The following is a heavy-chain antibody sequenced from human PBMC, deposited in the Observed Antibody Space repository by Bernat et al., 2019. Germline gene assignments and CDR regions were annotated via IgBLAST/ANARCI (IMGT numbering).Heavy chain of an antibody. CDR2: IKSKPDGETS. CDR3: AAGIPGLGYTDFDY. D-gene: IGHD3/OR15-3a*01. Sequence: EVQLVESGGVLVRSGGSLTLSCAASGFSFSSAWMNWVRQAPGKGLEWVGRIKSKPDGETSDYAAPVKDRFIISRDDSEATVYLQMNILKTEDTAVYYCAAGIPGLGYTDFDYWGQGTVVTVSP. J-gene: IGHJ4*02. CDR1: GFSFSSAW. V-gene: IGHV3-15*07.